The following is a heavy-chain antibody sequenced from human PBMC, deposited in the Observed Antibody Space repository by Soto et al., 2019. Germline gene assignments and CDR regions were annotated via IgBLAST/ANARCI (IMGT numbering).Heavy chain of an antibody. CDR1: GFTFINYA. Sequence: EVQVLESGGGLVQPGGSLRLSCAGSGFTFINYAMNWVRQAPGKGLEWVSSISGGGDAAFFPDSVRGRFTISRDNSKNTVTLQMNSLGVDDTAVYHCARKILGSTTRPNYWYFDLWGRGTLVTVSS. CDR2: ISGGGDAA. CDR3: ARKILGSTTRPNYWYFDL. V-gene: IGHV3-23*01. D-gene: IGHD7-27*01. J-gene: IGHJ2*01.